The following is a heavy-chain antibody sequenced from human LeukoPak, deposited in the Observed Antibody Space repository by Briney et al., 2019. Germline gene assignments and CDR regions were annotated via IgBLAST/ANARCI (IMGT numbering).Heavy chain of an antibody. CDR3: ARSVSMTLDY. CDR1: GFTFSSYA. V-gene: IGHV3-30-3*01. CDR2: ISYDGSNK. Sequence: PGRSLRLSCAASGFTFSSYAMHWVRQAPGKGLEWVAVISYDGSNKYYADSVKGRFTISRDNSKNTLYLQMNSLRAEDTAVYYCARSVSMTLDYWGQGTLVTVSS. D-gene: IGHD2/OR15-2a*01. J-gene: IGHJ4*02.